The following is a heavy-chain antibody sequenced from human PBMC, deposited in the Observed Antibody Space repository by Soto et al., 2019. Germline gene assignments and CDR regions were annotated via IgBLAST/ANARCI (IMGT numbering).Heavy chain of an antibody. CDR1: GGSFSGYY. V-gene: IGHV4-34*01. J-gene: IGHJ5*02. CDR3: ARGWSGLVIIRFDP. D-gene: IGHD3-9*01. CDR2: VNHSGST. Sequence: QVQLQQWGAGLLKPSETLSLTCAVYGGSFSGYYWSWIRQPPGKGLEWIGEVNHSGSTNYNPSLKSRVNISVDTSKNQFSLKLSSVTAADTAVYYCARGWSGLVIIRFDPWGQGTLVTVSS.